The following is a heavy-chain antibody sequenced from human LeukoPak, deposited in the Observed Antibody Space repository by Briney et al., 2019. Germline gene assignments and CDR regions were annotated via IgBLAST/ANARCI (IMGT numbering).Heavy chain of an antibody. J-gene: IGHJ6*02. Sequence: ASVKVSCKASGFTFTSSAMQWVRQARGQRLEWIGWIVVGSGNTNYAQKFQERVTITRDMSTSTAYMELSSLRSEDTAVYYCAATTMVVMGGVYYGMDVWGQGTTVTVSS. CDR1: GFTFTSSA. D-gene: IGHD4-23*01. CDR3: AATTMVVMGGVYYGMDV. V-gene: IGHV1-58*02. CDR2: IVVGSGNT.